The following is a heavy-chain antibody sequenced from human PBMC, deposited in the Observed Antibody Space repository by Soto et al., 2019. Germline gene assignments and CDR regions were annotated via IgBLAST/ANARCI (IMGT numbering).Heavy chain of an antibody. J-gene: IGHJ5*01. CDR2: IYKSATT. V-gene: IGHV4-30-4*01. CDR3: ARGRYCLTGRCFPNWFES. CDR1: GDSISNLDYF. D-gene: IGHD7-27*01. Sequence: SETLSLTCSVSGDSISNLDYFWAWIRQPPGQALEYIGYIYKSATTYYNPSFESRVAISVDTSKSQFSLNVTSVTAADTAVYFCARGRYCLTGRCFPNWFESWGQGALVTVSS.